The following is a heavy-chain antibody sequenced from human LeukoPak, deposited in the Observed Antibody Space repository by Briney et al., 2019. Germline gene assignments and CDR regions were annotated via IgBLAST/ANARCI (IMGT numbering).Heavy chain of an antibody. CDR1: GYTFTSYA. V-gene: IGHV1-3*01. D-gene: IGHD3-10*01. CDR3: ASHWGYYYGSGRYLPAAFDI. Sequence: GASVKVSCKASGYTFTSYAMHWVRQAPGQRLEWMGWINAGNGNTKYSQKFQGRVTITRDTSASTAYMELSSLRSEDTAVYYCASHWGYYYGSGRYLPAAFDIWGQGTMVTVSS. J-gene: IGHJ3*02. CDR2: INAGNGNT.